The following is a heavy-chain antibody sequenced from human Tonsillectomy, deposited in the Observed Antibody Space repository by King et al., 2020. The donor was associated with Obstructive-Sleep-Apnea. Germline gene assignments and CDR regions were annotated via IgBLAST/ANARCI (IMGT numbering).Heavy chain of an antibody. V-gene: IGHV4-59*08. CDR2: IYYSGST. J-gene: IGHJ6*02. CDR3: ARHRYYYYGMDV. Sequence: VQLQESGPGLVKPSETLSLTCNFSGGSISTYYWSWIRQPPWKGLEWIGYIYYSGSTSYNPSLKVRVIISVYTSKNQFSLRLSSVTAADTAVYYCARHRYYYYGMDVWGQGTTVTVSS. CDR1: GGSISTYY.